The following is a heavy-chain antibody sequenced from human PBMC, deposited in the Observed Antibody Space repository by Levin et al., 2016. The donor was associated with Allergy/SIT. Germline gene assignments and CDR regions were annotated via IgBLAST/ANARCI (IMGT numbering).Heavy chain of an antibody. CDR1: GFTFSSYA. CDR3: AKDEGYTNGYYGLAKY. CDR2: ISGSGGST. V-gene: IGHV3-23*01. D-gene: IGHD2-8*01. Sequence: GESLKISCAASGFTFSSYAMSWVRQAPGKGLEWVSSISGSGGSTYYADSVKGRFTISRDNSKNTLYLQMNSLRAEDTAVYYCAKDEGYTNGYYGLAKYWGQGTLVTVSS. J-gene: IGHJ4*02.